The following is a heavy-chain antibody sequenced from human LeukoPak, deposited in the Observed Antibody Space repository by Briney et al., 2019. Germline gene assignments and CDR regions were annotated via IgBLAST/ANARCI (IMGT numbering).Heavy chain of an antibody. D-gene: IGHD3-3*01. V-gene: IGHV4-59*01. CDR3: ARDGGSGPMDV. CDR2: IYYSGST. J-gene: IGHJ6*04. CDR1: GGSISSYY. Sequence: SETLSLTCTVSGGSISSYYWSWIRQPPGKGLEWIGYIYYSGSTNYNPSLKSRVTISVDTSKNQFSLKLSSVTAADTAVYYCARDGGSGPMDVWGKGTTVTVSP.